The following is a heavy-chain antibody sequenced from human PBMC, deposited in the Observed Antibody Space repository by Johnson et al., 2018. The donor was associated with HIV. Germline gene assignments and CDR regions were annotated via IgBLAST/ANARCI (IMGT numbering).Heavy chain of an antibody. CDR1: GFTFSHYA. D-gene: IGHD6-6*01. Sequence: QVQLVESGGGVVQPGTSLRLSCAASGFTFSHYAMHWVRQAPGKGLEWVAFISYEASNKYYAESVKGRFTISRDNSKNTLYLQMNSLRAEDTAVYYCARDRGIAARPFRYAFDIWGQGTMVTVSS. J-gene: IGHJ3*02. V-gene: IGHV3-30*04. CDR2: ISYEASNK. CDR3: ARDRGIAARPFRYAFDI.